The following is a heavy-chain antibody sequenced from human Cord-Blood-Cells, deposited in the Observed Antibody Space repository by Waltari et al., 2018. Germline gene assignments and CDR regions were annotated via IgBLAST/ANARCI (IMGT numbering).Heavy chain of an antibody. CDR1: GYTFTGYY. CDR3: ARGGYSYGYIGPFDY. V-gene: IGHV1-2*02. J-gene: IGHJ4*02. CDR2: INPNSGGT. D-gene: IGHD5-18*01. Sequence: QGQLVQSGAEVKKPGASVKVSCKASGYTFTGYYMHWVRQAPGQGLEWMGWINPNSGGTNYAQKFQGRVTMTRDTSISTAYMELSRLRSDDTAVYYCARGGYSYGYIGPFDYWGQGTLVTVSS.